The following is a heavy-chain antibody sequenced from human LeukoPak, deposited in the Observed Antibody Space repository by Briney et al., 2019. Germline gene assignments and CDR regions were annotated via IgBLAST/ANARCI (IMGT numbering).Heavy chain of an antibody. V-gene: IGHV3-7*01. CDR1: GFTLSSHW. J-gene: IGHJ4*02. CDR2: INQDGSAK. D-gene: IGHD1-7*01. Sequence: GGSLRLSCAASGFTLSSHWMTWVRQAPGKGLEWVANINQDGSAKYYVDSVRGRFTISRDNAKNSMHLQMNSLRAEDTAVYYSARWEIRGTAHQLDYWGQGTLVTVSS. CDR3: ARWEIRGTAHQLDY.